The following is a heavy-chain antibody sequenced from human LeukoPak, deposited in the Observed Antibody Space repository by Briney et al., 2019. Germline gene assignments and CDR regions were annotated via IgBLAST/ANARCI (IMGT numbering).Heavy chain of an antibody. Sequence: PSETLSLTCVVYGRSIRNYYWSWIRQPPGKGLEWMGEINHRGGTNYHPSLKSRVTISIDTSHYQFSLKLNSVTAADTAVYYCARVPLQCQEPFDYWGQGTLVTVSS. CDR1: GRSIRNYY. D-gene: IGHD5-24*01. CDR3: ARVPLQCQEPFDY. J-gene: IGHJ4*02. V-gene: IGHV4-34*01. CDR2: INHRGGT.